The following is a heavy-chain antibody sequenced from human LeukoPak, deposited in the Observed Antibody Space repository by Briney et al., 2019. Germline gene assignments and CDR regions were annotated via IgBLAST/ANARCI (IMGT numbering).Heavy chain of an antibody. V-gene: IGHV4-39*02. CDR1: GGSISSSSYY. CDR3: ARDRGSRYYYYYMDV. Sequence: SSETLSLTCTVSGGSISSSSYYWGWIRQPPGKGLEWIGSIYYSGSTYYNPSLKSRVTISVGTSKNQFSLKLSSVTAADTAVYYCARDRGSRYYYYYMDVWGKGTTVTVSS. CDR2: IYYSGST. J-gene: IGHJ6*03.